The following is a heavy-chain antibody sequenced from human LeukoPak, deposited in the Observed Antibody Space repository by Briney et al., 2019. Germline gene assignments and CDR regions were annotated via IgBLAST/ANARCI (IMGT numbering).Heavy chain of an antibody. CDR3: AREVPAATYYYYYYGMDV. Sequence: PGGSLRLSCAASGFTFSSYWMHRVRQAPGKGLVWVSRINSDGSSTSYADSVKGRFTISRDNAKNTLYLQMNSLRAEDTAVYYCAREVPAATYYYYYYGMDVWGQGTTVTVSS. V-gene: IGHV3-74*01. CDR2: INSDGSST. D-gene: IGHD2-2*01. CDR1: GFTFSSYW. J-gene: IGHJ6*02.